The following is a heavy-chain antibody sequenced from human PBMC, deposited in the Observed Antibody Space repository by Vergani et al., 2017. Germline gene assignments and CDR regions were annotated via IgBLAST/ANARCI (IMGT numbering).Heavy chain of an antibody. Sequence: EVQLVESGGSLVKPGGSLRLSCAASGFTFSSYSMNWVRQAPGKGLEWVSSISSSSSYIYYADSVKGRFTISRDNAKNSLYLQMNSLRAEDTAVYYCASHDYYGSGSYYTDAFDIWGQGTMVTVSS. CDR1: GFTFSSYS. CDR3: ASHDYYGSGSYYTDAFDI. V-gene: IGHV3-21*02. D-gene: IGHD3-10*01. J-gene: IGHJ3*02. CDR2: ISSSSSYI.